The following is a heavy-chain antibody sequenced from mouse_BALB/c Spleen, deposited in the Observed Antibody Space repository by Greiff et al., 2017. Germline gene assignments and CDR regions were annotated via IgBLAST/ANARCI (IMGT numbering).Heavy chain of an antibody. Sequence: EVKLMESGPGLVKPSQSLSLTCTVTGYSITSDYAWNWIRQFPGNKLEWMGYISYSGSTSYNPSLKSRISITRDTSKNQFFLQLNSVTTEDTATYYCAREAVEAFYAMDYWGQGTSVTVSS. CDR2: ISYSGST. J-gene: IGHJ4*01. V-gene: IGHV3-2*02. D-gene: IGHD1-1*01. CDR3: AREAVEAFYAMDY. CDR1: GYSITSDYA.